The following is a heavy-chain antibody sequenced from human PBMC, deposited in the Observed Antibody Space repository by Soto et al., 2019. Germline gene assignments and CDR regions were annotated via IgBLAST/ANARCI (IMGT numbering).Heavy chain of an antibody. V-gene: IGHV4-31*03. J-gene: IGHJ4*02. D-gene: IGHD6-19*01. CDR2: IYYSGST. CDR1: GGSISSGGYY. Sequence: SETLSLTCTVSGGSISSGGYYWSCIRQHPGKGLEWIGYIYYSGSTYYNPSLKSRVTISVDTSKNQFSLKLSSVTAADTAVYYCARVKAVAGFTIDYWGQGTLVTVSS. CDR3: ARVKAVAGFTIDY.